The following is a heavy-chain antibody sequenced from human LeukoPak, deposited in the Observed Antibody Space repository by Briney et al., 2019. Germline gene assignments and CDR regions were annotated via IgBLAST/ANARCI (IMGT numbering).Heavy chain of an antibody. J-gene: IGHJ6*02. D-gene: IGHD3-16*01. CDR2: INHNGNVN. CDR3: ARGGGLDV. V-gene: IGHV3-7*03. CDR1: GLTFSSHW. Sequence: GGSLRLSCAASGLTFSSHWMHWVRQAPGKGLEWVASINHNGNVNYYVDSVKGRFTISRDNAKNSLYLQMSNLRAEDTAVYFCARGGGLDVWGQGATVTVSS.